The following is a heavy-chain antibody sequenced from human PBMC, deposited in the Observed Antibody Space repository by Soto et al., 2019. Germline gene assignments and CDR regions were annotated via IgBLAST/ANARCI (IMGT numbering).Heavy chain of an antibody. CDR1: GFTFSSYG. D-gene: IGHD6-13*01. V-gene: IGHV3-33*01. Sequence: GGSLRLSCAASGFTFSSYGMHWVRQAPGKGLEWVAVIWYDGSNKYYADSVKGRFTISRDNSKNTLYLQMNSLRAEDTAVYYCARGIAAAVTTAELPFDYWGQGTLVTVSS. CDR3: ARGIAAAVTTAELPFDY. CDR2: IWYDGSNK. J-gene: IGHJ4*02.